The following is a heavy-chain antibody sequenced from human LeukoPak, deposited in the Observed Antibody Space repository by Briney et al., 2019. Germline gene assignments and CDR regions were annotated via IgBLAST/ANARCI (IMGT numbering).Heavy chain of an antibody. V-gene: IGHV1-18*01. J-gene: IGHJ3*02. CDR1: GYTFTSYG. D-gene: IGHD3-22*01. Sequence: ASVKVSCKASGYTFTSYGISWVRQAPGQGVEWMGWISAYNGNTNYAQKLQGRVTMHTDTSTSTAYMELRSLRSDDTAVYYCARDPAYYDSSGYYPTDAFDIWGQGTMVTVSS. CDR2: ISAYNGNT. CDR3: ARDPAYYDSSGYYPTDAFDI.